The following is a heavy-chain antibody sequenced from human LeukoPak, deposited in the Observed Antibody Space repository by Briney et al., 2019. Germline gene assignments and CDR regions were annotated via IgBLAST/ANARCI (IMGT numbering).Heavy chain of an antibody. CDR3: ARDSIPGYDSSGYMVAFDI. D-gene: IGHD3-22*01. CDR2: IEQDGSDK. V-gene: IGHV3-7*05. CDR1: GFTFNNYW. J-gene: IGHJ3*02. Sequence: PGGSLRLSCAASGFTFNNYWMTWVRQAPGKGLEWVANIEQDGSDKYYVDSVKGRFTISRDNAKNSLYLQMNSLRAEDTAVYYCARDSIPGYDSSGYMVAFDIWGQGTMVTVSS.